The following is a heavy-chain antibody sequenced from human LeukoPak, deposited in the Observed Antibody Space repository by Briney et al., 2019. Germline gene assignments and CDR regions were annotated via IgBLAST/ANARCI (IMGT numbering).Heavy chain of an antibody. CDR3: ALGGLRYFDWPNFDY. CDR2: INPSGGST. V-gene: IGHV1-46*01. J-gene: IGHJ4*02. Sequence: GASVKVSCKASGYTFTGYYIHWVRQAPGQGLEWMGWINPSGGSTSYAQKFQGRVTMTRDTSTSTVYMELSSLRSEDTAVYYCALGGLRYFDWPNFDYWGQGTLVTVSS. D-gene: IGHD3-9*01. CDR1: GYTFTGYY.